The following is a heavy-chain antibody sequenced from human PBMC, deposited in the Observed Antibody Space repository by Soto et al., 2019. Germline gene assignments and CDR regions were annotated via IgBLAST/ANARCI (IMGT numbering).Heavy chain of an antibody. V-gene: IGHV3-23*01. J-gene: IGHJ4*02. CDR2: ISGSGIST. CDR3: AKDYNGYNNPMDS. CDR1: GFTFSSYA. D-gene: IGHD5-12*01. Sequence: EVQLLESGGGLVQPGGSLRLSCAASGFTFSSYAMNWVRQAPGKGLEWVATISGSGISTYYADSVKGRVTISRDNSKNTLYLQMNSLRAEDTAVYYCAKDYNGYNNPMDSWGQGTLVTVSS.